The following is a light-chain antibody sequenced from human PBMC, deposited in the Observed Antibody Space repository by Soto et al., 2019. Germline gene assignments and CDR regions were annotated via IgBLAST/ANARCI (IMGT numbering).Light chain of an antibody. J-gene: IGKJ1*01. Sequence: DIVMTQSPDSLAVSLGERATINCKSSQSILYNSNNKNYLAWYQQKAGQPPKLLIYWASTRESGVPDRFSGSGSGTDFTLTISSLQAEDVAVYYCQQYHDTPRTFGRGTKVEIK. V-gene: IGKV4-1*01. CDR1: QSILYNSNNKNY. CDR3: QQYHDTPRT. CDR2: WAS.